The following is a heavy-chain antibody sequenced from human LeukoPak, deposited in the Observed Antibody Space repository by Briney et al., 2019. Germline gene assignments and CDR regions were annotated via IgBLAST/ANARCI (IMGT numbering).Heavy chain of an antibody. Sequence: PGGSLRLSCAASGFTFSSYGMHWVRQAPGKGLEWVAFIRYDGSNKYYADSVKGRLTISRDNSKNTLYLQMNSLRAEDTAVYYCAKGDILTGYHFDYWGQGTLVTVSS. CDR3: AKGDILTGYHFDY. V-gene: IGHV3-30*02. J-gene: IGHJ4*02. CDR2: IRYDGSNK. D-gene: IGHD3-9*01. CDR1: GFTFSSYG.